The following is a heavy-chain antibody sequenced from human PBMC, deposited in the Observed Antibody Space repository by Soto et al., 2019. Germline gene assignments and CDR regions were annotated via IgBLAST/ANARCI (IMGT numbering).Heavy chain of an antibody. Sequence: ASVKVSCTASGFTFTSSAVQWVRQARGQRLEWIGWIVVGSGNTNYAQKFQERVTITRDMSTSTAYMELSSLRSEDTAVYYCAADLHLGDGSGYPDWGQGTLVTVSS. CDR2: IVVGSGNT. CDR1: GFTFTSSA. D-gene: IGHD3-22*01. V-gene: IGHV1-58*01. J-gene: IGHJ4*02. CDR3: AADLHLGDGSGYPD.